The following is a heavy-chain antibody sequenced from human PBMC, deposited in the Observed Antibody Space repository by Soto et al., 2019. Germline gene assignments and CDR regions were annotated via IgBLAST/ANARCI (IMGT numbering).Heavy chain of an antibody. CDR2: IWYDGSNK. CDR3: ARDGCSSTGCYYFYMDV. V-gene: IGHV3-33*01. D-gene: IGHD2-2*01. Sequence: GGSLRLSCAASGFTFSSYGMHWVRQAPGKGLEWVAVIWYDGSNKYYADSVRGRFTISRDNSKNTLYLQMNSLRAEDTAVYYCARDGCSSTGCYYFYMDVWGKGNTVTVS. CDR1: GFTFSSYG. J-gene: IGHJ6*03.